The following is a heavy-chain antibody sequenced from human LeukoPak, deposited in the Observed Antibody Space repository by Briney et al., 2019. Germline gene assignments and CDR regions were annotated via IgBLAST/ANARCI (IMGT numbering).Heavy chain of an antibody. CDR2: INPNSGGT. D-gene: IGHD2-21*01. Sequence: ASVKVSCKASGYTFTSYGISWVRQAPGQGLEWMGRINPNSGGTNYAQKFQGRVTMTRDTSISTAYMELSRLRSDDRAVYYCARESFYGGNYWFDPWGQGTLVTVSS. CDR1: GYTFTSYG. J-gene: IGHJ5*02. CDR3: ARESFYGGNYWFDP. V-gene: IGHV1-2*06.